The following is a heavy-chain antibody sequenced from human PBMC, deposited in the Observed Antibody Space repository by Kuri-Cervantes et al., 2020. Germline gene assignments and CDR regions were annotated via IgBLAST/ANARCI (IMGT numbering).Heavy chain of an antibody. CDR2: INPNSGGT. J-gene: IGHJ5*02. V-gene: IGHV1-2*02. D-gene: IGHD3-22*01. CDR1: GYTFTGYY. CDR3: ARGSSSGSNYFDP. Sequence: ASVKVSCKASGYTFTGYYMHWVRQAPGQGLEWMGWINPNSGGTNYAQKFQDRVTMTRDTSISTAYMELSRLRSDDTAVYYCARGSSSGSNYFDPWGQGTLVTVSS.